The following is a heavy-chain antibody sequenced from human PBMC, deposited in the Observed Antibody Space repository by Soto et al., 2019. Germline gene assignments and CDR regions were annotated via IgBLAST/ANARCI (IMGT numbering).Heavy chain of an antibody. D-gene: IGHD3-22*01. Sequence: GGSLRLSCAASGFTFSSYDMHWVRQATGKGLEWVSAIGTAGDTYYPGSVKGRFTISRDNSKNTLYLQMNSLRAEDTAVYYCAKASDYYDSSGYLDYWGQGTLVTVSS. V-gene: IGHV3-13*01. CDR3: AKASDYYDSSGYLDY. CDR1: GFTFSSYD. J-gene: IGHJ4*02. CDR2: IGTAGDT.